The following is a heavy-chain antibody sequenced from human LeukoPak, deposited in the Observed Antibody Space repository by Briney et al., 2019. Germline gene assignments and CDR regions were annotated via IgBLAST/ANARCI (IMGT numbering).Heavy chain of an antibody. J-gene: IGHJ4*02. Sequence: SETLSLTCAVFGGSFSGYYWSWIRQPPGKGLEWIGEINHSGSTNYNPTLKSRVTISVDTSKNQFSLKLRSVTAADTAVYYCASSGAAATIDYWGQGTLVTVSS. CDR3: ASSGAAATIDY. CDR1: GGSFSGYY. V-gene: IGHV4-34*01. CDR2: INHSGST. D-gene: IGHD6-13*01.